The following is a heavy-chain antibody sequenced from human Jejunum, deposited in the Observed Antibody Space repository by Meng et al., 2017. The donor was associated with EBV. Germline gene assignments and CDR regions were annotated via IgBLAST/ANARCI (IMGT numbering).Heavy chain of an antibody. J-gene: IGHJ4*02. CDR3: ARGSHYTWDV. Sequence: VQLGESGPGLVKPSGTLSLTCGVSGDSIISTDTWWSWVRQPPGKGLEWIGEIFHAGNTNYNPSLKSQVTMSVDTSKNQFSLNLSSVTAADSAVYYCARGSHYTWDVWGQGTLVTVSS. CDR2: IFHAGNT. D-gene: IGHD3-16*01. CDR1: GDSIISTDTW. V-gene: IGHV4-4*02.